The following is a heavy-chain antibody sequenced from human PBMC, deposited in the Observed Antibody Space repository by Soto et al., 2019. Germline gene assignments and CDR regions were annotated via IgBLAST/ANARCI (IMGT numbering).Heavy chain of an antibody. CDR2: ISWNSGSI. J-gene: IGHJ6*03. Sequence: EVQLVESGGGLVQPGRSLRLSCAASGFTFDDYAMHWVRQAPGKGLEWVSGISWNSGSIGYADSVKGRFTISRENAKNPLYLQMNSLRAEDTALYYCAKDGPAAMPAGYYYYMDVWGKGTTVTVSS. V-gene: IGHV3-9*01. D-gene: IGHD2-2*01. CDR1: GFTFDDYA. CDR3: AKDGPAAMPAGYYYYMDV.